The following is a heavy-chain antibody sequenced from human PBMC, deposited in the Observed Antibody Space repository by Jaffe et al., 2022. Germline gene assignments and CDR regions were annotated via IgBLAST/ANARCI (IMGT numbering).Heavy chain of an antibody. V-gene: IGHV3-23*01. CDR1: GFRFNNYA. Sequence: EVQLLESGGGLVQPGGSLRLSCAASGFRFNNYAMSWVRQAPGKGLEWVSCISDSGSSADYADSVKGRFTISRDNSKSTLYLQMNSLRAEDTAVYYCAEGGSGRYGDFDYWGQGTLVTVSS. D-gene: IGHD1-26*01. CDR3: AEGGSGRYGDFDY. J-gene: IGHJ4*02. CDR2: ISDSGSSA.